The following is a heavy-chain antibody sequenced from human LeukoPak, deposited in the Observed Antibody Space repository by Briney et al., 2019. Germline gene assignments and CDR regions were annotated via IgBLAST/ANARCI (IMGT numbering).Heavy chain of an antibody. V-gene: IGHV3-7*01. CDR1: GFTFSSYA. Sequence: GGSLRLSCAPSGFTFSSYAMSWVRQAPGEGLEWVGNIKQDGSEKYYVDSVKGRFTISRDNAKNSLYLQMNRLRAEDTAVYYCATSPGIAVAGPSLFDYWGQGTLVTVSS. J-gene: IGHJ4*02. CDR3: ATSPGIAVAGPSLFDY. D-gene: IGHD6-19*01. CDR2: IKQDGSEK.